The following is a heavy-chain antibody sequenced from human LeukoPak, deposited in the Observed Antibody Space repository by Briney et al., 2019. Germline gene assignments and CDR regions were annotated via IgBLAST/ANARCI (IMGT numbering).Heavy chain of an antibody. J-gene: IGHJ4*02. V-gene: IGHV3-30*18. D-gene: IGHD6-13*01. CDR1: GFTFSSYG. Sequence: GGSLRLSCAASGFTFSSYGMHWVRQAPGKGLEWVAVISYDGSNKYYADSVKGRFTISRDNSKNTLYLQMNSLRAEDTAVYYCAKGMRGYSSILSYDYWGQGTPVTVSS. CDR2: ISYDGSNK. CDR3: AKGMRGYSSILSYDY.